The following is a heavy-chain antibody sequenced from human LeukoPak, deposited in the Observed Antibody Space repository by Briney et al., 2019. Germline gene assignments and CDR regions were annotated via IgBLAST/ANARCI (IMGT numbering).Heavy chain of an antibody. D-gene: IGHD6-13*01. CDR2: ISYDGSNK. CDR1: GFTFSTYM. CDR3: ARGQRTSWYTNFDY. Sequence: GGSLRLSCAPSGFTFSTYMMHWVRQAPGMGLEWVAVISYDGSNKHYADSVKGRFTISRDNSKNTLYLQMNSLRAEDTAVYYCARGQRTSWYTNFDYWGQGTLVTVSS. V-gene: IGHV3-30-3*01. J-gene: IGHJ4*02.